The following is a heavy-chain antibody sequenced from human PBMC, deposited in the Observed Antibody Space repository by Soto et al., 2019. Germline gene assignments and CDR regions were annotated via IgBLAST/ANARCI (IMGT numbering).Heavy chain of an antibody. D-gene: IGHD5-12*01. J-gene: IGHJ6*02. CDR3: AKSSAYDANYDGLDV. Sequence: EVQLVESGGGLVQPGRSLRLSCAAAGFNFEDHAMHWVRLGAGKGLEWVSGISWNSGRTTYADSVKGRFTISRDNAKKYLYLQMDSLRPEDTALYYCAKSSAYDANYDGLDVWGQGTTVTVSS. V-gene: IGHV3-9*01. CDR1: GFNFEDHA. CDR2: ISWNSGRT.